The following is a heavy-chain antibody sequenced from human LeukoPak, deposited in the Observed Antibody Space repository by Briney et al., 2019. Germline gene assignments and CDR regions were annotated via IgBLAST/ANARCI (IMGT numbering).Heavy chain of an antibody. Sequence: PSETLSLTCTVSGGSISSYYWSWLRQPPGKGLELIGYIHYTGSTNYNPSLKSRVTISVDTSKNQFSLKLSSVTAADTAVYYCARDFGPLIPAAIEGVSWFDPWGQGTLVTVSS. D-gene: IGHD2-2*02. V-gene: IGHV4-59*12. CDR3: ARDFGPLIPAAIEGVSWFDP. CDR2: IHYTGST. CDR1: GGSISSYY. J-gene: IGHJ5*02.